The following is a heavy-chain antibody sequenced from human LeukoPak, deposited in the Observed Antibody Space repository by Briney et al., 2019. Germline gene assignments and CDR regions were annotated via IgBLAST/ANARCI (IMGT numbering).Heavy chain of an antibody. V-gene: IGHV1-8*01. J-gene: IGHJ5*02. CDR1: GYTFTSYD. CDR2: MNPNSGNT. D-gene: IGHD3-10*01. Sequence: GASVKVSFKASGYTFTSYDINWVRQATGQGLEGMGWMNPNSGNTGYAQKFQGRVTMTRNTSISTAYMELSSLRSEDTAVYYCARGQRITMVRGVIMYWFDPWGQGTLVTVSS. CDR3: ARGQRITMVRGVIMYWFDP.